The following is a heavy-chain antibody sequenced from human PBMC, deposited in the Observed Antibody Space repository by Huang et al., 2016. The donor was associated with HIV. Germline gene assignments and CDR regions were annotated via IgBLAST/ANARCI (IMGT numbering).Heavy chain of an antibody. J-gene: IGHJ4*02. CDR1: GYTFTSYG. D-gene: IGHD2-2*02. CDR2: IRAYNGNT. V-gene: IGHV1-18*04. CDR3: ARGRDIVVVPAALPPYFDY. Sequence: QVQLVQSGAEVKKPGASVKVSCKASGYTFTSYGISWVRQAPGQGLEWMGGIRAYNGNTNYAQKLQGRVTMTTDTSTSTADMELRSLRSDDTAVYYCARGRDIVVVPAALPPYFDYWGQGTLVTVSS.